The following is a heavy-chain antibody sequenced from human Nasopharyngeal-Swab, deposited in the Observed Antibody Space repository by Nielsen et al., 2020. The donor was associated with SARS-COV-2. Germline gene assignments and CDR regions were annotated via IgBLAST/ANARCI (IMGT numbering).Heavy chain of an antibody. J-gene: IGHJ5*02. Sequence: GESLKISCAASGFTFSSYEMNWVRQAPGKGLEWVSYISSSGSTIYYADSVKGRFTISRGNAKNSLYLQMNSLRAEDTAVYYCARKGLYDSSGYPFDPWGQGTLVTVSS. D-gene: IGHD3-22*01. CDR3: ARKGLYDSSGYPFDP. CDR2: ISSSGSTI. V-gene: IGHV3-48*03. CDR1: GFTFSSYE.